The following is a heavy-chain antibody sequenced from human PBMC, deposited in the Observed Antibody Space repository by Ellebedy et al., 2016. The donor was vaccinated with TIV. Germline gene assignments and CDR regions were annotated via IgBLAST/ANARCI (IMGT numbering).Heavy chain of an antibody. Sequence: LSLTXXASGFTFSRYSMNWVRQAPGKGLEWVSSISSSSSYIYYADSVKGRFTISRDNAKNSLYLQMNSLRAEDTAVYYCARPVGYCSSTSCSGGYFDLWGRGTLVTVSS. D-gene: IGHD2-2*01. CDR2: ISSSSSYI. V-gene: IGHV3-21*01. CDR3: ARPVGYCSSTSCSGGYFDL. J-gene: IGHJ2*01. CDR1: GFTFSRYS.